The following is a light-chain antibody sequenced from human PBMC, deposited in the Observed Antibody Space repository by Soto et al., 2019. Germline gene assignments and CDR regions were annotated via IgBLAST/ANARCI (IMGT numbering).Light chain of an antibody. V-gene: IGKV3-11*01. CDR3: QQRSNWPPKYT. J-gene: IGKJ2*01. CDR1: QSVSSY. Sequence: EIVLTQSPATLSLSPGERATLSCRASQSVSSYLAWYQQKPGQAPRLLIYDASNRSTGIPARFSGSGSGTGFTLTISSREPEDFEVYYCQQRSNWPPKYTFGQGTKLEIK. CDR2: DAS.